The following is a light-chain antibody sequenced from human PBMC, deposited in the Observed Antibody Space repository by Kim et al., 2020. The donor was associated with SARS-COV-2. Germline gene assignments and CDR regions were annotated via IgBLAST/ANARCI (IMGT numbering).Light chain of an antibody. CDR2: EIT. Sequence: QSVAIPCTGASIDVRSYGLLSWYQHHPDKGPKVIIYEITERPSGVSSRCSGSKSGDAASLTISGLQAADEADYYCSSYASRSAFALFGGGTKLAVL. J-gene: IGLJ2*01. V-gene: IGLV2-23*02. CDR3: SSYASRSAFAL. CDR1: SIDVRSYGL.